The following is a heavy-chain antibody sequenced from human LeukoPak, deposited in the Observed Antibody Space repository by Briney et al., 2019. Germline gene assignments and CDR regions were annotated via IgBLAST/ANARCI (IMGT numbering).Heavy chain of an antibody. V-gene: IGHV1-69*04. Sequence: SVKVSCKASVGTFSSYAISWVRQAPGQGLEWMGRIIPIFGIANYAQKFQGRVTITADKSTSTAYMELSSLRSEDTAVYYCARSLAVAGTESAFDIWGQGTMVTVSS. CDR3: ARSLAVAGTESAFDI. D-gene: IGHD6-19*01. CDR2: IIPIFGIA. J-gene: IGHJ3*02. CDR1: VGTFSSYA.